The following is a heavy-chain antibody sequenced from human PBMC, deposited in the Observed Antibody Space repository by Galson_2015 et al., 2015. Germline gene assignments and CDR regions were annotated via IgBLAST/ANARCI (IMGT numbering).Heavy chain of an antibody. V-gene: IGHV3-53*01. CDR2: IYSGGST. J-gene: IGHJ4*02. CDR3: ATVTKPLRYFDS. Sequence: SLRLSCAASGLTVSTNYMTWARQAPGKGLEWLSIIYSGGSTYYADSVKGRFAISRDNSKNTLDLQMNSLRAEDTAVYYCATVTKPLRYFDSWGQGTLVTVSS. D-gene: IGHD3-9*01. CDR1: GLTVSTNY.